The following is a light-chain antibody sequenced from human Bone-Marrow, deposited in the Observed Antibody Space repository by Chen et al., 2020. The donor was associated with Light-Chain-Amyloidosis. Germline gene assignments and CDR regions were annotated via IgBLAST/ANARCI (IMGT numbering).Light chain of an antibody. Sequence: QSALTQPASVSGSPGQSITISCTGTSSDVGGYKYVSWYQQHPGKAPKVMIYDVSNRPSGVSNRFSGSKSGNTASLTISRLQAEDEAEYFCSSYTRSNTVVFGGGTKLTVL. CDR2: DVS. J-gene: IGLJ2*01. CDR1: SSDVGGYKY. V-gene: IGLV2-14*03. CDR3: SSYTRSNTVV.